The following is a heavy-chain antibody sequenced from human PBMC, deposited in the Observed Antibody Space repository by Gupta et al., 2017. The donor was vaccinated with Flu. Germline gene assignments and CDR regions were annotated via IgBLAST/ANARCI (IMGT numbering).Heavy chain of an antibody. D-gene: IGHD2-21*02. V-gene: IGHV3-21*06. CDR3: ARCREHDSVVVTAIGY. Sequence: EVQLVESGGGLVKPGGSLRLSCAASGFTLSSYSMIWVRQAPGTGLEWVSSISTSSTYIYSADSLKVQFTIFRDNAKNSRDLNRNRLRAQAPAVYYCARCREHDSVVVTAIGYGGQGPLITVSS. CDR2: ISTSSTYI. J-gene: IGHJ4*02. CDR1: GFTLSSYS.